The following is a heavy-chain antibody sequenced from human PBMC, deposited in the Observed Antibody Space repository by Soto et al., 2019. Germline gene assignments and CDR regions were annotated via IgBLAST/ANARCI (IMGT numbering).Heavy chain of an antibody. D-gene: IGHD6-13*01. CDR2: MNPNSGNT. CDR1: GYTFTSYD. J-gene: IGHJ6*03. CDR3: ARGLRAAAAPLYYYYMDV. V-gene: IGHV1-8*01. Sequence: GASVKGSCKASGYTFTSYDINWVRQATGQGLEWMGWMNPNSGNTGYAQKFQGRVTMTRNTSISTAYMELSSLRSEDTAVYYCARGLRAAAAPLYYYYMDVWGKGTTVTGSS.